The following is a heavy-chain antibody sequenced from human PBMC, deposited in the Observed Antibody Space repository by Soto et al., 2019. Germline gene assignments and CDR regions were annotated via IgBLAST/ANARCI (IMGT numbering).Heavy chain of an antibody. D-gene: IGHD6-19*01. CDR2: TYYRSKWYI. CDR1: KDTVSNTSAT. Sequence: SRRLSLTCTLAKDTVSNTSATWNGIRHSPSRGLEWLGRTYYRSKWYIEYTPSVKSRITINPDTSKNEFSLQLSSVSPEDTAVYYCARGEWPVVFDYWGQGALVNRLL. J-gene: IGHJ4*02. V-gene: IGHV6-1*01. CDR3: ARGEWPVVFDY.